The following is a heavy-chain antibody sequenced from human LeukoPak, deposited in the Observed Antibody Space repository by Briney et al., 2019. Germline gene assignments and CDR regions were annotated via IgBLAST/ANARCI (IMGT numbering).Heavy chain of an antibody. J-gene: IGHJ3*02. CDR2: IYYSGST. CDR1: GGSISSSSYY. D-gene: IGHD4-23*01. Sequence: SETLSLTCTVSGGSISSSSYYWGWIRQPPGKGLEWMGSIYYSGSTYYNPSLKSRVTISVDTSKNQFSLKLSSVTAADTAVYYCARGGGQRPWGAFDIWGQGTMVTVSS. CDR3: ARGGGQRPWGAFDI. V-gene: IGHV4-39*07.